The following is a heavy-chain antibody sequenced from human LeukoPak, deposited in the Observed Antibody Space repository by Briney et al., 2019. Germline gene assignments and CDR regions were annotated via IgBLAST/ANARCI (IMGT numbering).Heavy chain of an antibody. Sequence: SETLSLTCAVYGGSFSGYYWSWIRQPPGKGLEWIGEINHSGSTNYNPSLKSRVTISVDTSKNQFSLKLSSVTVADTAVYYCARVMGRRGMVRGVITANWFDPWGQGTLVTVSS. D-gene: IGHD3-10*01. V-gene: IGHV4-34*01. CDR3: ARVMGRRGMVRGVITANWFDP. J-gene: IGHJ5*02. CDR1: GGSFSGYY. CDR2: INHSGST.